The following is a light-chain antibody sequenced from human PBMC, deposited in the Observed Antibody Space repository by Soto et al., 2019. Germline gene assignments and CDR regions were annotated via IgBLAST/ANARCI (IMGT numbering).Light chain of an antibody. CDR3: LQDYNYPFT. J-gene: IGKJ2*01. Sequence: IQMTQSPSSLSASVGDRVTITCRASQDIRKDLAWYQQKPGKAPQILIYGASTLQTGVASRFSGSGSATDFTLTISSLQPEDSAAYYCLQDYNYPFTFGQGTKLDIK. CDR2: GAS. V-gene: IGKV1-6*01. CDR1: QDIRKD.